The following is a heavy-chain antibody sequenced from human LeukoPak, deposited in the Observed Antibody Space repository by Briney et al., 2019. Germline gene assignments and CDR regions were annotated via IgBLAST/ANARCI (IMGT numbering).Heavy chain of an antibody. J-gene: IGHJ4*02. CDR1: GFTLSDYY. CDR3: ARAGDYYDSSGYYPFDY. CDR2: ISSSGSTI. D-gene: IGHD3-22*01. Sequence: GGSLRLSCAASGFTLSDYYMSWIRQAPGKGLVWVSYISSSGSTIYYADSVKGRFTISRDNAKNSLYLQMNSLRAEDTAVYYCARAGDYYDSSGYYPFDYWGQGTLVTVSS. V-gene: IGHV3-11*04.